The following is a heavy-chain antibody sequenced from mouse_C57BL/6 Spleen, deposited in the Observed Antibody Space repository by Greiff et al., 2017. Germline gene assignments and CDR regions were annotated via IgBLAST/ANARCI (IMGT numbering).Heavy chain of an antibody. V-gene: IGHV1-72*01. CDR2: IDPNSGGT. Sequence: VQLQQSGAELVKPGASVKLSCKASGYTFTSYWMHWVKQRPGRGLEWIGRIDPNSGGTKYNEKFKSKATLTVDKPSSTAYMQLSSLTSEDSAVYYCGRYCGSPYWYFDVWGTGTTVTVSS. CDR3: GRYCGSPYWYFDV. CDR1: GYTFTSYW. D-gene: IGHD1-1*01. J-gene: IGHJ1*03.